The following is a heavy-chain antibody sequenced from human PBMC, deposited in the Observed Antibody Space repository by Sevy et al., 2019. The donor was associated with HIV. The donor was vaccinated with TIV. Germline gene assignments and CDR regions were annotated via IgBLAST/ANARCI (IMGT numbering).Heavy chain of an antibody. J-gene: IGHJ4*02. Sequence: GGSLRLSCAASGFSFSTHAMHWVRQAPGKGLDWVALISYDGNAKYYADSVKGRFTVSRDDSKNTLYLQMNSLRPEDSAVYYCARERGNTSAWTPGNYWGQGTQVTVSS. V-gene: IGHV3-30-3*01. D-gene: IGHD6-19*01. CDR2: ISYDGNAK. CDR3: ARERGNTSAWTPGNY. CDR1: GFSFSTHA.